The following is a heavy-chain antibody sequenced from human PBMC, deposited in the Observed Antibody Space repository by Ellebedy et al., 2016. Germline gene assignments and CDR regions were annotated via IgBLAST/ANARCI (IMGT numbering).Heavy chain of an antibody. D-gene: IGHD6-13*01. CDR1: GGSFSGYY. J-gene: IGHJ5*02. V-gene: IGHV4-34*01. CDR3: ARGVAAAGRNWFNP. CDR2: INHSGST. Sequence: SETLSLXCAVYGGSFSGYYWSWIRQPPGKGLEWIGEINHSGSTNYNPSLKSRVTISVDTSKNQFSLKLSSVTAADTAVYYCARGVAAAGRNWFNPWGQGTLVTVSS.